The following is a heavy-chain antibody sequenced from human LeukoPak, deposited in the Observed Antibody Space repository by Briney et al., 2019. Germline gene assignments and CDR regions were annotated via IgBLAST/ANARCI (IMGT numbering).Heavy chain of an antibody. Sequence: GGSLRLSCAASGFTFSSYGMHWVRQAPGKGLEWVAFIRNDGANKYYVDSVKGRFAISRDNSKNTLYLHMNSLRTEDAAVYYCAKENNHGYHYWGQGTLVTVSS. CDR1: GFTFSSYG. D-gene: IGHD5-18*01. V-gene: IGHV3-30*02. J-gene: IGHJ4*02. CDR3: AKENNHGYHY. CDR2: IRNDGANK.